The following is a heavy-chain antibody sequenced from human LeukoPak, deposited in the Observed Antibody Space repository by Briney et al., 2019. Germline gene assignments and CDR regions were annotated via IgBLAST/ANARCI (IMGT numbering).Heavy chain of an antibody. J-gene: IGHJ4*02. D-gene: IGHD4-17*01. CDR2: ISGSNDNT. CDR1: GFTFSSYA. CDR3: AKGRGTTVTSAANY. V-gene: IGHV3-23*01. Sequence: GGSLRLSCAASGFTFSSYAMSWVRQAPGKGLEWVSSISGSNDNTYYADSVKDRFTISRDNSKNTLSLKMNSLRAEDTAVYYCAKGRGTTVTSAANYWGQGTLVTVSS.